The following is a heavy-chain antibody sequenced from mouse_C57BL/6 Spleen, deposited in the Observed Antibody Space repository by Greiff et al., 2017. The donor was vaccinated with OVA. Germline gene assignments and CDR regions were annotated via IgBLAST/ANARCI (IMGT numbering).Heavy chain of an antibody. Sequence: DVQLQESGAELVRPGASVKLSCTASGFNIKDDYMHWVKQRPEQGLEWLGWIDPENGDTEYASKFQGKATITADTSSNTAYLQLSSLTSEDTAVYYCVHYYGSSYYFDYWGQGTTLTVSS. CDR2: IDPENGDT. V-gene: IGHV14-4*01. D-gene: IGHD1-1*01. CDR1: GFNIKDDY. CDR3: VHYYGSSYYFDY. J-gene: IGHJ2*01.